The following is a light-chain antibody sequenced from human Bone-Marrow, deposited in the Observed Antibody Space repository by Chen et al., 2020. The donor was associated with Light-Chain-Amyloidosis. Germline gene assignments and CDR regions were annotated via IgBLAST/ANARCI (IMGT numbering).Light chain of an antibody. Sequence: NFMLTQPHSVSESPGKTVIISCTRSSGSIATNYVQWYQQRPGSSPTTVIYEDDQRPSGVPDRFSGSVDRSSNAASLTISGLKTEDEACYCCQSYQGSSQGVFGGGTKLTVL. J-gene: IGLJ3*02. CDR1: SGSIATNY. V-gene: IGLV6-57*01. CDR2: EDD. CDR3: QSYQGSSQGV.